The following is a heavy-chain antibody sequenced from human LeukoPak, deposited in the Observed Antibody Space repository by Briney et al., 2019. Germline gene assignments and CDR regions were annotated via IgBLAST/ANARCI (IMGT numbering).Heavy chain of an antibody. Sequence: ASVKVSCKASGYTFTSYDINWVRQATGQGLGWMGWMNPNSGNTGYAQKFQGRVTITRNTSISTAYMELSSLRSEDTAVYYCARAQELALDAFDIWGQGTMVTVSS. CDR2: MNPNSGNT. J-gene: IGHJ3*02. CDR3: ARAQELALDAFDI. D-gene: IGHD6-13*01. CDR1: GYTFTSYD. V-gene: IGHV1-8*03.